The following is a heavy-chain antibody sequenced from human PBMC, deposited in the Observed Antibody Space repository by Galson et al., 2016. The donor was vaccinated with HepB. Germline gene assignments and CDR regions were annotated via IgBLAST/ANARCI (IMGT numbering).Heavy chain of an antibody. D-gene: IGHD3-3*01. CDR3: AKTKRSLEWYGAYDV. V-gene: IGHV3-23*01. CDR1: GFTFSGYA. Sequence: SLRLSCAASGFTFSGYAMSWVRQAPGKGLECVSSISGNGGTTYYADSVKGRFTISRDNSKNTLYLQMNSLRADDTAVYYCAKTKRSLEWYGAYDVWGQGTMVTVSS. CDR2: ISGNGGTT. J-gene: IGHJ3*01.